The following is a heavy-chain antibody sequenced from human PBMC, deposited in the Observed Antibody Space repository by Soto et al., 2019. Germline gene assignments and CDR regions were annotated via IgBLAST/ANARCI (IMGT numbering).Heavy chain of an antibody. J-gene: IGHJ6*02. D-gene: IGHD6-13*01. V-gene: IGHV4-34*01. CDR2: VNHSGYT. CDR1: CGSFSGYF. Sequence: PSETLSLTCAVYCGSFSGYFWSWIRQPPGKGLEWIGEVNHSGYTNYNPSLNSRVTISVDTSKNQFSLKLSSVTAADTAVYYCAREYRKQLFSHSGVDVWGQGTTVTVSS. CDR3: AREYRKQLFSHSGVDV.